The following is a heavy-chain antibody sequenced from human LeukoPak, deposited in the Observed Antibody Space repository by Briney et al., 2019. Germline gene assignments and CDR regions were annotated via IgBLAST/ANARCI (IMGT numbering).Heavy chain of an antibody. CDR3: AREVVVVAATDLDAVVGWFDP. CDR1: GYTFTGYY. Sequence: ASVLVSCKASGYTFTGYYMHWVRQAPGQGLEWMGWINPNSGGTNYAQKFQGRVTMTRDTSISTAYMELSRLRSDDTAVYYCAREVVVVAATDLDAVVGWFDPWGQGTLVTVSS. J-gene: IGHJ5*02. CDR2: INPNSGGT. V-gene: IGHV1-2*02. D-gene: IGHD2-15*01.